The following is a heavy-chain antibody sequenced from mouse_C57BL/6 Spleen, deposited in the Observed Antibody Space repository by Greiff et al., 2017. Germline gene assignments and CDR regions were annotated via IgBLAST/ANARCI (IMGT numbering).Heavy chain of an antibody. J-gene: IGHJ2*01. V-gene: IGHV1-81*01. D-gene: IGHD4-1*01. CDR3: AREGAGTDPFDY. CDR1: GYTFTSYG. Sequence: QVQLQQSGAELARPGASVKLSCKASGYTFTSYGISWVKQRTGQGLEWIGEIYPRSGNTYYNEKFKGKATLTADKSSSTAYMELRSLTSEDSAVYFCAREGAGTDPFDYWGQGTTLTVSS. CDR2: IYPRSGNT.